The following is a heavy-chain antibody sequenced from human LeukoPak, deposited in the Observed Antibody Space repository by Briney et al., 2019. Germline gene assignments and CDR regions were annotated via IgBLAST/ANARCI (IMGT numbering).Heavy chain of an antibody. J-gene: IGHJ6*02. V-gene: IGHV1-2*02. D-gene: IGHD3-3*01. CDR2: INPNSGGT. Sequence: ASVKVSCKASGYTFTGYYMHWVRQAPGQGLKWMGWINPNSGGTNYAQKFQGRVTMTRDTSISTAYMELSRLRSDDTAVYYCARDEYDFWSGPDGFYYYGMDVWGQGTTVTVSS. CDR1: GYTFTGYY. CDR3: ARDEYDFWSGPDGFYYYGMDV.